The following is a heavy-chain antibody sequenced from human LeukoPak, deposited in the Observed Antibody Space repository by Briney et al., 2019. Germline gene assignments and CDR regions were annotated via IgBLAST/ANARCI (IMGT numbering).Heavy chain of an antibody. J-gene: IGHJ4*02. Sequence: PGGSLRLSCAASGFTFSSYGMHWVRQAPGKGLEWVAFIRYDGSNKYYADSVKGRFTISRDNSKNTLYLQMNSLRAEDTAVYYCAKSGGVVIHYFDYWGQGTLVTVSS. CDR2: IRYDGSNK. CDR1: GFTFSSYG. V-gene: IGHV3-30*02. CDR3: AKSGGVVIHYFDY. D-gene: IGHD3-3*01.